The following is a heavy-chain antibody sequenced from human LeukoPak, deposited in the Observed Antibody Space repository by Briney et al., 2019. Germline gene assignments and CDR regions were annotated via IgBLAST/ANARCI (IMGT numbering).Heavy chain of an antibody. Sequence: GASVKVSCKASGYTFTSYGISWVRQAPGQGLEWMGWISAYNGNTNYAQKLQGRVTMTTDTSTSTAYMELRSLRSDDTAVYYCARDVGITMVREPLQYWGQGTLVTVSS. CDR3: ARDVGITMVREPLQY. CDR2: ISAYNGNT. D-gene: IGHD3-10*01. J-gene: IGHJ4*02. V-gene: IGHV1-18*01. CDR1: GYTFTSYG.